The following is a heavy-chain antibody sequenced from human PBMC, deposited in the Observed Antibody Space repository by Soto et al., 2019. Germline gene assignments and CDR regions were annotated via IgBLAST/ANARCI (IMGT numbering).Heavy chain of an antibody. Sequence: SETLSLTCAVYGGSFSGYYWSWIRQPPGKGLEWIGEINHSGSTNYNPSLKSRVTISVDTSKNQFSLKLSSVTAADTAVYYCARAILYHDFWSGYYNPPHFDYWGQGTLVTVSS. CDR3: ARAILYHDFWSGYYNPPHFDY. V-gene: IGHV4-34*01. D-gene: IGHD3-3*01. CDR1: GGSFSGYY. J-gene: IGHJ4*02. CDR2: INHSGST.